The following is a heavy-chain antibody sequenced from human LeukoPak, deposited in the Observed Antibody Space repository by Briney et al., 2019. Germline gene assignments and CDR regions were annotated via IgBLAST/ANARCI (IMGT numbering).Heavy chain of an antibody. D-gene: IGHD4-17*01. CDR3: AKDRDYGDYVDYFDY. V-gene: IGHV3-23*01. J-gene: IGHJ4*02. CDR2: ISGSGGST. CDR1: GFTFSGYA. Sequence: GGSLRLSCAASGFTFSGYAMSWVRQAPGKGLEWVSAISGSGGSTYYADSVKGRFTISRDNSKNTLYLQMNSLRAEDTAVYYCAKDRDYGDYVDYFDYGARGSLVTVSS.